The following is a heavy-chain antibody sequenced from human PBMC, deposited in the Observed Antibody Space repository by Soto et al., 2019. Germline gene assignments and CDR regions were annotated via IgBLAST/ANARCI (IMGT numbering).Heavy chain of an antibody. Sequence: EVQLVESGGGLVKPGGSLRLSCAASGFTFSSYSMNWVRQAPGKGLEWVSSISSSSSYIYYADSVKGRFTISRDNAKNSLYLQMNSLRAEDPAVYYCARGRGVAEGYWGQGTLVTVSS. CDR1: GFTFSSYS. D-gene: IGHD6-13*01. CDR2: ISSSSSYI. J-gene: IGHJ4*02. V-gene: IGHV3-21*01. CDR3: ARGRGVAEGY.